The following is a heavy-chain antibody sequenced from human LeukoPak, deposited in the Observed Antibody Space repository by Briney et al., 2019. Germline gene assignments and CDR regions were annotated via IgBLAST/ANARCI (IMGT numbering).Heavy chain of an antibody. Sequence: GGSLRLSCAASGFTFSSYAMHWVRQAPGKGLEWVAVISYDGSNKYYADSVKGRFTISRDNSKNTLSLQMHSLRPEDTAVYYCAKEGSFYHDSSGYYAWDYWGQGSLVTVSS. CDR3: AKEGSFYHDSSGYYAWDY. CDR2: ISYDGSNK. V-gene: IGHV3-30-3*01. CDR1: GFTFSSYA. D-gene: IGHD3-22*01. J-gene: IGHJ4*02.